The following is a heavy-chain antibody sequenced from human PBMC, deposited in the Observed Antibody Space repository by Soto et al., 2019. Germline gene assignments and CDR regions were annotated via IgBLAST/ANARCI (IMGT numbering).Heavy chain of an antibody. V-gene: IGHV1-8*01. J-gene: IGHJ6*02. Sequence: ASVKVSCKASGYTFTSYDINWVRQATGQGLEWMGWMNPNSGNTGYAQKFQGRVTMTRNTSISTAYMELSSLRSEDTAVYYCARMVTTVTNGYYYYYGMDVWGQGTTVTVSS. CDR2: MNPNSGNT. CDR1: GYTFTSYD. D-gene: IGHD4-17*01. CDR3: ARMVTTVTNGYYYYYGMDV.